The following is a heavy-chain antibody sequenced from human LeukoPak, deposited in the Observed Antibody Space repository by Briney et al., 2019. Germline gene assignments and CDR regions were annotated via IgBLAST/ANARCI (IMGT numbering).Heavy chain of an antibody. Sequence: GGSLRLSCAASGFTFSNNAMSWVRQAPGKGLEWVAGISGSGVRIHYGESVKGRFTISRDNAKNTLNLQMNRLRTEDTAVYYCANQNRDLRYFDWLPAVWGQGTLVTVSS. V-gene: IGHV3-23*01. D-gene: IGHD3-9*01. CDR3: ANQNRDLRYFDWLPAV. J-gene: IGHJ4*02. CDR2: ISGSGVRI. CDR1: GFTFSNNA.